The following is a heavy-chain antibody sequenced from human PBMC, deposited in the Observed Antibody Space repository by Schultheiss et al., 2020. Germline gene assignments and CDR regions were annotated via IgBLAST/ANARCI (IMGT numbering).Heavy chain of an antibody. V-gene: IGHV4-39*07. CDR2: IYHSGST. D-gene: IGHD2/OR15-2a*01. CDR3: ASSRGWFDP. CDR1: GGSISSGSHY. J-gene: IGHJ5*02. Sequence: SETLSLTCTVSGGSISSGSHYWGWIRQPPGKGLEWIGSIYHSGSTYYNPSLKSRVTISVDTSKNQFSLKLSSVTAADTAVYYCASSRGWFDPWGQGTLVTVSS.